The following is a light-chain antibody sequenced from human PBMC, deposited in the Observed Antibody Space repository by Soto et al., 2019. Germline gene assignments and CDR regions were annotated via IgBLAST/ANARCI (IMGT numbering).Light chain of an antibody. V-gene: IGLV3-1*01. CDR2: QNA. Sequence: SYELTQPPSVSVSPGQTASITCSGDKLGNKDVCWYQQKPGQSPLLVIYQNAERPSGIPERFSGSNSGNTATLTISGTQAMDEADYYCQAWDSSTARDVFGTGTKLTVL. CDR1: KLGNKD. CDR3: QAWDSSTARDV. J-gene: IGLJ1*01.